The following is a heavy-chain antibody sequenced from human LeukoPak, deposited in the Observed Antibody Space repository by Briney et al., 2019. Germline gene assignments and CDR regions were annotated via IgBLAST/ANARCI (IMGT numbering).Heavy chain of an antibody. J-gene: IGHJ4*02. CDR3: ARASLTARTEFDY. CDR1: GYTFTSYG. Sequence: ASVKVSCKASGYTFTSYGISWVRQAPGQGLEWMGWISVYSGNTDYVQNFQGRVTMSTDTSTSTAYMELRSLRSDDTAVYYCARASLTARTEFDYWGQGTLVTVSS. CDR2: ISVYSGNT. V-gene: IGHV1-18*01. D-gene: IGHD2-2*01.